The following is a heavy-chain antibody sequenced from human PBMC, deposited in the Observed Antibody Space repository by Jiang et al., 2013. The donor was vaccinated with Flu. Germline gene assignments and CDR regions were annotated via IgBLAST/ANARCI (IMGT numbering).Heavy chain of an antibody. V-gene: IGHV5-10-1*01. D-gene: IGHD6-19*01. CDR1: GYSFTSYW. J-gene: IGHJ4*02. CDR3: ATSIAVAGPQSH. Sequence: KKPGESLRISCKGSGYSFTSYWISWVRQMPGKGLEWMGRIDPSDSYTNYSPSFQGHVTISADKSISTAYLQWSSLKASDTAMYYCATSIAVAGPQSHWGQGTLVTVSS. CDR2: IDPSDSYT.